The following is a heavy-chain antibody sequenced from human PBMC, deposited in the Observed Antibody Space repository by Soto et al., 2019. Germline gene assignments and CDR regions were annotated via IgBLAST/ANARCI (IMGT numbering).Heavy chain of an antibody. CDR3: AKEPPGRHIIVVAALDC. CDR2: ISGSGGNT. J-gene: IGHJ4*02. CDR1: GFTYGAYA. D-gene: IGHD3-22*01. Sequence: LQSGGGLVQPGGSLRLSCAGSGFTYGAYAMSWVRQAPGKGLVWVSRISGSGGNTFYADSVKGRFTISRDNSKNTLYLQMNSLRAEDTAVYYCAKEPPGRHIIVVAALDCWGQGTLVTVSA. V-gene: IGHV3-23*01.